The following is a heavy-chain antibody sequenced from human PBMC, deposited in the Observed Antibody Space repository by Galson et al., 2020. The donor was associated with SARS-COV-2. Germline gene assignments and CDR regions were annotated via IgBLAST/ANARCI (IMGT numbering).Heavy chain of an antibody. J-gene: IGHJ4*02. D-gene: IGHD1-1*01. CDR3: VRDFRWNDGGFGEY. V-gene: IGHV1-18*01. Sequence: ASVKVSCKAYGYTFTSYGISWVRQAPGQGLEWMGWISGYNGNTNYVQKFQGRVTMTTDTSTSTAYMELRSLRSDDTAVYYCVRDFRWNDGGFGEYWGQGTLVTVSS. CDR2: ISGYNGNT. CDR1: GYTFTSYG.